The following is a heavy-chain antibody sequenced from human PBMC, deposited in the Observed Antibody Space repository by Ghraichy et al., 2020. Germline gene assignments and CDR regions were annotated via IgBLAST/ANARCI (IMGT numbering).Heavy chain of an antibody. CDR1: GFTFSSYA. CDR2: ISGSGGST. D-gene: IGHD3-3*01. V-gene: IGHV3-23*01. CDR3: AKVTPDPEPNFWSGYNRGYYYYGMDV. Sequence: GGSLRLSCAASGFTFSSYAMSWVRQAPGKGLEWVSAISGSGGSTYYADSVKGRFTISRDNSKNTLYLQMNSLRAEDTAVYYCAKVTPDPEPNFWSGYNRGYYYYGMDVWGQGTTVTVSS. J-gene: IGHJ6*02.